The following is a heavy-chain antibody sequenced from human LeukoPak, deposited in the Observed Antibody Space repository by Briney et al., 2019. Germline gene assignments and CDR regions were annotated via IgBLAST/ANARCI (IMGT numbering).Heavy chain of an antibody. CDR2: ISHNGST. CDR1: GGSFNDFY. V-gene: IGHV4-34*01. CDR3: ARSRHRDGYYYYYYMDV. D-gene: IGHD2-21*02. J-gene: IGHJ6*03. Sequence: SETLSLTCAVYGGSFNDFYWSWIRQPPGKGLEWIGEISHNGSTNYNPSLESRVTLSVDTSKNQFSLKLSSVTAADTAVYYCARSRHRDGYYYYYYMDVWGKGTTVTISS.